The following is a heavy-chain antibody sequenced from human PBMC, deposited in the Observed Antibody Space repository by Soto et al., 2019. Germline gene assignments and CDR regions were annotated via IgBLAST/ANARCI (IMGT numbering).Heavy chain of an antibody. CDR2: IYYSGST. CDR3: ARAPYCGGDCYHYYGMDV. Sequence: PSETLSLTCTVSGGSISSSSYYWGWIRQPPGKGMKWIGSIYYSGSTYYNPSLKSRVTISVDKSKKQFSLKLSSVTAADTAVYYCARAPYCGGDCYHYYGMDVWGQGTTVTVSS. J-gene: IGHJ6*02. D-gene: IGHD2-21*02. CDR1: GGSISSSSYY. V-gene: IGHV4-39*07.